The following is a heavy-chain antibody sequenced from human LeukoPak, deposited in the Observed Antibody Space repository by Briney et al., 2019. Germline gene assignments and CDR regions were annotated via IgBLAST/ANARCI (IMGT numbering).Heavy chain of an antibody. CDR3: ARGIRGSGYYYGPGYWYFDL. D-gene: IGHD3-22*01. V-gene: IGHV4-34*01. J-gene: IGHJ2*01. Sequence: SETLSLTCAVYGGSFSGYYWSWIRQPPGKGLEWIGEINHSGSTNYNPSLKSRVTISVDTSKNQFSLKLSSVTAADTAVYYCARGIRGSGYYYGPGYWYFDLWGRGTLVTVSP. CDR2: INHSGST. CDR1: GGSFSGYY.